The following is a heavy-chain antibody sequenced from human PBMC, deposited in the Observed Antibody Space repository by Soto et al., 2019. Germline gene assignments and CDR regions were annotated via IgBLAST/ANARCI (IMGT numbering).Heavy chain of an antibody. CDR3: AGEGTSFGVVTSAG. D-gene: IGHD3-3*01. CDR2: INPNSGGT. CDR1: GGTFSSYA. V-gene: IGHV1-2*02. Sequence: ASVKVSCKASGGTFSSYAISWVRQAPGQGLEWMGWINPNSGGTNYAQKFQGRVTMTRDTSISTAYMELSRLRSDDTAVYYCAGEGTSFGVVTSAGWGQGTLVTVSS. J-gene: IGHJ4*02.